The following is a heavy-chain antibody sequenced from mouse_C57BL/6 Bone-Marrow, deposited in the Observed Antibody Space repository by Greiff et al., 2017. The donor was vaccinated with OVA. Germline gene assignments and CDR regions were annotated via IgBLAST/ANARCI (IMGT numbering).Heavy chain of an antibody. CDR1: GYTFTSYW. J-gene: IGHJ2*01. V-gene: IGHV1-59*01. D-gene: IGHD2-1*01. CDR3: ARNRYGNCDY. Sequence: QVQLQQPGAELVRPGTSVKLSCKASGYTFTSYWMHWVKQRPGQGLEWIGVIDPSDSYTNYNQKFKGKATLTVDTSSSTAYMQLSSLTSEDSAVYYCARNRYGNCDYWGQGTTLTVSS. CDR2: IDPSDSYT.